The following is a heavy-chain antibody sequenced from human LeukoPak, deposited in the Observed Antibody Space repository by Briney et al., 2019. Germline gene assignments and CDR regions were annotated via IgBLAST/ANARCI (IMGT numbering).Heavy chain of an antibody. CDR1: GFTFSSYS. Sequence: GGSLRLSCAASGFTFSSYSMNWVRQAPGKGLEWVSSISSSSSYIYYADSVKGRFTISRDNAKNSLYLQMNSLRAEDTAVYYCARVSGCTNGVCLDYWGQGTLVTVSS. D-gene: IGHD2-8*01. CDR3: ARVSGCTNGVCLDY. CDR2: ISSSSSYI. J-gene: IGHJ4*02. V-gene: IGHV3-21*01.